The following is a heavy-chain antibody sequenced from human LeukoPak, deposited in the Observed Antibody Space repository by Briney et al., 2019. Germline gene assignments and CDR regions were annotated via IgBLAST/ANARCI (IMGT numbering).Heavy chain of an antibody. V-gene: IGHV5-51*01. CDR2: IYPGDSDT. Sequence: GESLKISCKGSGYSFTNYWIGWVRQMPGKGLEWMGIIYPGDSDTRYSPSFQGQVTISADKSVSTAYLQWSSLKASDTAMYYCAIRRGYCSGGSCSDYWGQGTLVTVSS. J-gene: IGHJ4*02. CDR3: AIRRGYCSGGSCSDY. CDR1: GYSFTNYW. D-gene: IGHD2-15*01.